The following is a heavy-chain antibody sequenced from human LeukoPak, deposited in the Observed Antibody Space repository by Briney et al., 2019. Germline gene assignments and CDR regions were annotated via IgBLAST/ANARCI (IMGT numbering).Heavy chain of an antibody. CDR1: GFTFSSYS. D-gene: IGHD2-2*01. CDR2: ISTSSGTI. J-gene: IGHJ4*02. V-gene: IGHV3-48*04. Sequence: GGSLRLSCAASGFTFSSYSMNWVRQAPGKGLEWVSYISTSSGTIYYADSVKGRFTISRDNAKNSLYLQMNSLRADDTAVYYCAKYAGSSALDYWGQGTLVTVSS. CDR3: AKYAGSSALDY.